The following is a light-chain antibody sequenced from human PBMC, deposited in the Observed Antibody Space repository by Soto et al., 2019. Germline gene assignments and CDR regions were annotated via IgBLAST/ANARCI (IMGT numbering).Light chain of an antibody. Sequence: QSVLTQPRSLSGSPGQSVTISCTGPTIGAHSFVSWYQDRPDKVPKLLIYGVSQRPSGIPDRFSGSRSANTASLTISGLQADDAAAYYCCSYTGNKVFVFGTGTKVTVL. CDR1: TIGAHSF. CDR2: GVS. J-gene: IGLJ1*01. CDR3: CSYTGNKVFV. V-gene: IGLV2-11*01.